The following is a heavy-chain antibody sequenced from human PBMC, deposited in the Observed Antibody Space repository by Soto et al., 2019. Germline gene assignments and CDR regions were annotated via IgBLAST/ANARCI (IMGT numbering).Heavy chain of an antibody. V-gene: IGHV1-3*01. CDR2: INAGNGNT. CDR3: AKVSRSEYYDSSGYPYY. Sequence: ASVKVSCKASGYTFTSYAMHWVRQAPGQRLEWMGWINAGNGNTNYSQKLQGRVTITTDTSTSTAYMELRSLRSDDTAVYYCAKVSRSEYYDSSGYPYYCGQGTLVTVSS. CDR1: GYTFTSYA. J-gene: IGHJ4*02. D-gene: IGHD3-22*01.